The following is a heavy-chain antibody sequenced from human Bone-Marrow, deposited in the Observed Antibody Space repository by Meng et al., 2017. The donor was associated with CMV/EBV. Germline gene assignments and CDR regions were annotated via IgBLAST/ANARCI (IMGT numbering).Heavy chain of an antibody. V-gene: IGHV1-2*02. CDR3: ARDNNWGPDY. CDR1: GYTFTSYG. Sequence: ASVKVSCKASGYTFTSYGISWVRQAPGQGLEWMGWIHPHRGDTNYAQQFQGRVTLTRDTSINTGYMELTRLTSDDTAVYYCARDNNWGPDYWGQGTRVTGSS. D-gene: IGHD7-27*01. CDR2: IHPHRGDT. J-gene: IGHJ4*02.